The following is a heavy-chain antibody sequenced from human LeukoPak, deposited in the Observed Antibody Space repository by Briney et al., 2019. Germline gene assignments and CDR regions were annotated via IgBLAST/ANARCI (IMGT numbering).Heavy chain of an antibody. Sequence: PSETLSLTCTVSGGSISSNNHYWGWIRQPPGAGLEWIGEINDDGSTNYNPSLKSRVTVSVDMSKNQFSLNLSSVTAADTAVYYCARLGRFAPPGWGQGTLVTVFS. D-gene: IGHD3-3*01. CDR3: ARLGRFAPPG. J-gene: IGHJ4*02. CDR1: GGSISSNNHY. V-gene: IGHV4-39*07. CDR2: INDDGST.